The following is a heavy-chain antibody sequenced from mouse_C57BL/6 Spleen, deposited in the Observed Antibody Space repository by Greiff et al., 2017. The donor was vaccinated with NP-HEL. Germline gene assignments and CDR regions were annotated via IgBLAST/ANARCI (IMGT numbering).Heavy chain of an antibody. CDR1: GYTFTSYW. CDR2: IHPNSGST. CDR3: ARGGSNYLAWCAY. J-gene: IGHJ3*01. V-gene: IGHV1-64*01. Sequence: QVQLQQPGAELVKPGASVKLSCKASGYTFTSYWMHWVKQRPGQGLEWIGMIHPNSGSTNYNEKFKSKDTLTVDKSSSTAYMQLSSLTSEDSAVYYCARGGSNYLAWCAYWGQGTLVTVSA. D-gene: IGHD2-5*01.